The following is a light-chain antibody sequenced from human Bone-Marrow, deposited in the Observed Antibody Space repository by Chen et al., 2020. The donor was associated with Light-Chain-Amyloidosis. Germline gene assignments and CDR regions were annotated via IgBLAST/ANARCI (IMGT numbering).Light chain of an antibody. CDR2: EVT. Sequence: QSALTQPASVSGSPGQSITISCTGTSSDVGGDNHVSWYQQHPDKAPKLMIYEVTNRPSWVPDRFSGSKSDNTASLTISGLQTEDEADYFCSSYTITNTIGFGSGTRVTVL. CDR3: SSYTITNTIG. J-gene: IGLJ1*01. V-gene: IGLV2-14*01. CDR1: SSDVGGDNH.